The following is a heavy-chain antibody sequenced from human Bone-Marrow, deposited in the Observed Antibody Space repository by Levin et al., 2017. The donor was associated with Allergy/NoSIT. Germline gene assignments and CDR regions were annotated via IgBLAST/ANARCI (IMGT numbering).Heavy chain of an antibody. V-gene: IGHV3-64*02. Sequence: QSGESLKISCAASGFTFSSYAMHWVRQAPGKGLEYVSAISSNGGSTYYADSVKGRFTISRDNSKNTLYLQMGSLRAEDMAVYYCASSSYDYIWGVRVYWGQGTLVTVSS. J-gene: IGHJ4*02. CDR2: ISSNGGST. CDR1: GFTFSSYA. D-gene: IGHD3-16*01. CDR3: ASSSYDYIWGVRVY.